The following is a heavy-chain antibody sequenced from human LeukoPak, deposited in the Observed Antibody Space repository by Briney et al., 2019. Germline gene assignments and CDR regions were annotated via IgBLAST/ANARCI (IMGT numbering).Heavy chain of an antibody. CDR2: ISAYNGNT. CDR1: GYTFSNYA. CDR3: ARGLEWLTRRHNWFDP. J-gene: IGHJ5*02. D-gene: IGHD3-3*01. V-gene: IGHV1-18*01. Sequence: ASVKVSCKASGYTFSNYAITWVRQAPGQGLEWMGWISAYNGNTNYAQKLQGRVTMTTDTSTNTAYLELRSLRSDDTAVYYCARGLEWLTRRHNWFDPWGQGTLVTVSS.